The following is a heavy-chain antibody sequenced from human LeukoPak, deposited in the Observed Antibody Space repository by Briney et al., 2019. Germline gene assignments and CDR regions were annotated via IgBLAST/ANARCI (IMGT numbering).Heavy chain of an antibody. V-gene: IGHV3-23*01. D-gene: IGHD3-9*01. Sequence: GGSLRLSCSAPGFSFSTYGMSWVRQAPRKGLQWVSTIYGSDDTTRYAESVKGRFTISRDNSKETLYLQMNNLRAEDTAVYYCAKDQRPDTGYDIDYWGQGTLVTVSS. CDR2: IYGSDDTT. CDR1: GFSFSTYG. CDR3: AKDQRPDTGYDIDY. J-gene: IGHJ4*02.